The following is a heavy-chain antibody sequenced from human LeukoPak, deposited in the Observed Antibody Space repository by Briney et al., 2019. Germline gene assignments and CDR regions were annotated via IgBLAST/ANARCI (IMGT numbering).Heavy chain of an antibody. CDR3: AKLWIQLWSYFDY. Sequence: GGSLRLSCAASGFTFSSYVMSWVRQAPGKGLEWVSAISGSGGSTYYADSVKGRFTISRDNSKNTLYLQMSSLRAEDTAVYYCAKLWIQLWSYFDYWGQGTLVTVSS. CDR1: GFTFSSYV. D-gene: IGHD5-18*01. V-gene: IGHV3-23*01. J-gene: IGHJ4*02. CDR2: ISGSGGST.